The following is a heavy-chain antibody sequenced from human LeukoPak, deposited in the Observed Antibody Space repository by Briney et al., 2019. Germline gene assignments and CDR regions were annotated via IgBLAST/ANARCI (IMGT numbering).Heavy chain of an antibody. V-gene: IGHV3-21*01. J-gene: IGHJ6*03. CDR1: GFTLNTYA. D-gene: IGHD6-19*01. CDR2: ISSSSSYI. Sequence: PGGTLRLSCAASGFTLNTYAMNWVRQAPGKGLEWVSSISSSSSYIYYADSVKGRFTISRDNAKNSLYLQMNSLRAEDTAVYYCARDESIAVAGTGYYYYYMDVWGKGTTVTVSS. CDR3: ARDESIAVAGTGYYYYYMDV.